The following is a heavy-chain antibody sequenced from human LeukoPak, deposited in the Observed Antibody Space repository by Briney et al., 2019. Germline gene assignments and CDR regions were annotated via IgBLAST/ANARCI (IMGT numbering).Heavy chain of an antibody. CDR3: ARGSYYYGMDV. D-gene: IGHD2-15*01. Sequence: GGSLRLSCAASGLTFSSSEMKWVRQAPGKGLEWGSYISSSDSTTYYADSVKVRFTISRDNAKNSLYLQMNSLRAEDTAVYYCARGSYYYGMDVWGQGTTVTVSS. J-gene: IGHJ6*02. V-gene: IGHV3-48*03. CDR1: GLTFSSSE. CDR2: ISSSDSTT.